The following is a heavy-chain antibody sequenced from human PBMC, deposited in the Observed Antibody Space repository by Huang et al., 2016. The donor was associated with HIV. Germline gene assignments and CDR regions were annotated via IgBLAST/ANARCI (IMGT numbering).Heavy chain of an antibody. Sequence: QVQLVQSGAEVKKPGASVKVSCKASGYTFTGYYMHWVRQAPGQGLGGMGWINPNSGGTNYAQKFQGRVTMTRDTSISTAYMELSRLRSDDTAVYYCARGTGSSWYIGWFDPWGQGTLVTVSS. CDR1: GYTFTGYY. CDR2: INPNSGGT. D-gene: IGHD6-13*01. J-gene: IGHJ5*02. V-gene: IGHV1-2*02. CDR3: ARGTGSSWYIGWFDP.